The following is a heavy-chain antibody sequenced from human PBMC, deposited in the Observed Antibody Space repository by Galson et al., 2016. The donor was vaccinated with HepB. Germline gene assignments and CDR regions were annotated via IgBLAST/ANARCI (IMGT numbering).Heavy chain of an antibody. D-gene: IGHD6-13*01. Sequence: LSLPCSVSGDSISRGGYYWSWIRQHPGKGLEWIGFVYYRGNTYPNPSLGGRVALSLDTSTNQFSLNLTSVTAADTAVYYCARLFEGAGAGYDFWGQGTLVTVS. J-gene: IGHJ4*02. CDR1: GDSISRGGYY. CDR3: ARLFEGAGAGYDF. V-gene: IGHV4-31*03. CDR2: VYYRGNT.